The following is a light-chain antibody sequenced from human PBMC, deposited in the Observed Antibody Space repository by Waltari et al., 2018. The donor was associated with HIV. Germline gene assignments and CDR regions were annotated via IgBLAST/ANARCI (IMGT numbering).Light chain of an antibody. Sequence: QSVLTQPPSASGTPGQRVTISCSGSSSDIGSYYVSWFHHLPDTAPKFFIYRNVSRPSGVPDRFSGSKSGTSPSLAISGFRSEDETNYYDTLINWVFGGRTKLTVL. CDR2: RNV. CDR3: TLINWV. CDR1: SSDIGSYY. V-gene: IGLV1-47*01. J-gene: IGLJ3*02.